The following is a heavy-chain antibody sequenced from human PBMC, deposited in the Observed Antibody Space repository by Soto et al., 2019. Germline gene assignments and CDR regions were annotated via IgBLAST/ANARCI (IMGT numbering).Heavy chain of an antibody. D-gene: IGHD6-19*01. CDR3: AKGYSIGWHVKEPSDF. CDR1: GFTFSSYA. CDR2: ISGSGGST. V-gene: IGHV3-23*01. Sequence: GGSLRLSCAASGFTFSSYAMSWVRQAPGKGLEWVSAISGSGGSTYYADSVKGRFTISRDNSKNTLYLQMNSLRAEDTAVYYCAKGYSIGWHVKEPSDFWGQGTLVSGST. J-gene: IGHJ4*02.